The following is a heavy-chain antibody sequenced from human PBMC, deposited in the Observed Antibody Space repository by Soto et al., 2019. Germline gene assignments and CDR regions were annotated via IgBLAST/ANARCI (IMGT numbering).Heavy chain of an antibody. CDR2: ISAYSGNT. CDR3: AREYYYGSGSYWNMDV. CDR1: GYTFTSYG. Sequence: ASVKVSCKASGYTFTSYGISWVRQAPGQGLEWMGWISAYSGNTGYAQKFQGRVTMTRNTSISTAYMELSSLRSEDTAVYYRAREYYYGSGSYWNMDVWGKGTTVTVSS. V-gene: IGHV1-8*02. D-gene: IGHD3-10*01. J-gene: IGHJ6*03.